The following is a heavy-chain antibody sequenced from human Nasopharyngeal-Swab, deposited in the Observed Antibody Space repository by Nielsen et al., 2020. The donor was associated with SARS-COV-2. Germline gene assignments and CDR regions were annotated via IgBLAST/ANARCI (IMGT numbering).Heavy chain of an antibody. J-gene: IGHJ5*02. CDR3: AREVTGWSTRFDP. V-gene: IGHV6-1*01. D-gene: IGHD6-19*01. CDR2: TYYRSKWYH. CDR1: GDSVSSNSAA. Sequence: SQTLSLTCAISGDSVSSNSAAWPWIRPSPSRGLEWLGRTYYRSKWYHDYAVSVKSRITISPDTSKNQFSLQLNFVTPEDTALYYCAREVTGWSTRFDPWGQGTLVTVSS.